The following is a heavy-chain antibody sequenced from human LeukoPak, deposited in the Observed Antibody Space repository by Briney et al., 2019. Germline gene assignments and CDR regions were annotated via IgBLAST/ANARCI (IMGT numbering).Heavy chain of an antibody. CDR3: AKPTYCGGDCRLAGDVWFDP. J-gene: IGHJ5*02. CDR2: ISGGGST. V-gene: IGHV3-23*01. CDR1: GFTFNSFA. D-gene: IGHD2-21*02. Sequence: GGSLRLSCAASGFTFNSFAMSWVRQAPGKGLEWVSAISGGGSTYYADSVKGRFTISRDNSKNTLYLQMNSLRAEDTAVYYCAKPTYCGGDCRLAGDVWFDPWGQGTLVTVSS.